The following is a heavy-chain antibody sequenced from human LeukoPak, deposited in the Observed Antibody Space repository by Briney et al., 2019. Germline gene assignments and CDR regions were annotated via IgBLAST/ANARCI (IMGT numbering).Heavy chain of an antibody. J-gene: IGHJ5*02. CDR2: IYYSGST. D-gene: IGHD5-12*01. CDR1: GGSVSDYY. CDR3: ARARGYASAYEYYLTNSWFAP. Sequence: SETLSLTCTVYGGSVSDYYWSWIRQPPGKGLEWIGDIYYSGSTNYNPSLKSRVTISVDTSKNHFSLKLSSVAAADTAVYYCARARGYASAYEYYLTNSWFAPSGQGTLVTVSS. V-gene: IGHV4-59*02.